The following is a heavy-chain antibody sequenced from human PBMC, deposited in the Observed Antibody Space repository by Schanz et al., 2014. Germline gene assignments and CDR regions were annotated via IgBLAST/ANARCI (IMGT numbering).Heavy chain of an antibody. V-gene: IGHV1-2*02. J-gene: IGHJ4*02. D-gene: IGHD5-12*01. CDR2: INPNSGAT. Sequence: QVQLVQSGAEVKKPGASVKVSCKASGYTFTGYYLHWVRQAPGHGLEWMGWINPNSGATSSAQKFQGRVTMTRDTSSSTVYMQLSSLTSDDTAIYYCARVTTGYDSWGQGTLVTVSS. CDR1: GYTFTGYY. CDR3: ARVTTGYDS.